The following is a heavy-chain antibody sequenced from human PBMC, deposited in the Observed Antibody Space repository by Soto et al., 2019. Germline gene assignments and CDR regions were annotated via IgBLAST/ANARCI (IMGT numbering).Heavy chain of an antibody. Sequence: GGSLRLSCAASGFTFSSYAMGWVRQGPGKGLEWVAVVSIGGSTHYADSVRGRFTISRDNSKNTLCLQMHSLTAEDTAVYFCAKRRGAGGHFDYWGQGALVTVSS. CDR3: AKRRGAGGHFDY. J-gene: IGHJ4*02. CDR1: GFTFSSYA. V-gene: IGHV3-23*01. D-gene: IGHD2-8*02. CDR2: VSIGGST.